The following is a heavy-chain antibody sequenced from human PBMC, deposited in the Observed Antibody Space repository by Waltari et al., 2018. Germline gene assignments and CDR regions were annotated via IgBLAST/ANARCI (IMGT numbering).Heavy chain of an antibody. CDR3: ARGRPYGSGSHFDY. CDR1: GGSISSGSYH. J-gene: IGHJ4*02. Sequence: QVQLQESGPGLVKPSQTLSLTCTVSGGSISSGSYHWSWIRQPAGKGLEWIGRIYTSGSTNYNPSLKSRVTISVDTSKNQFSLKLSSVTAADTAVYYCARGRPYGSGSHFDYWGQGTLVTVSS. D-gene: IGHD3-10*01. CDR2: IYTSGST. V-gene: IGHV4-61*02.